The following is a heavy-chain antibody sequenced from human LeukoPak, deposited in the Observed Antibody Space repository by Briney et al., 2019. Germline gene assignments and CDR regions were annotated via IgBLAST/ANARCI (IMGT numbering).Heavy chain of an antibody. CDR2: VNPNSGNT. J-gene: IGHJ5*02. CDR1: GYTFTSYD. D-gene: IGHD4-11*01. V-gene: IGHV1-8*01. CDR3: TRGRATVTTHWFDP. Sequence: ASVKVSCKASGYTFTSYDINWVRLATGQGLEWMGWVNPNSGNTGYAQNFQGRVTISRNTSTSTAYMGLSSLRSDDMALYYCTRGRATVTTHWFDPWGQGTLVIVSS.